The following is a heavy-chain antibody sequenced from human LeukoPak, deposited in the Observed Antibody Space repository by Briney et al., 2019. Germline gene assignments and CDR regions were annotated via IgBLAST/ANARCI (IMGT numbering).Heavy chain of an antibody. J-gene: IGHJ4*02. CDR3: ARRSGSYYYFDY. Sequence: ASVKVSCKAPGYTFTGYFMHWVRPAPGQGLEWMGWINPDSGYTNYAQKFQGRVTMTRDTSISTTYMELSRLRSDDTAVYYCARRSGSYYYFDYWGQGTLVTVSS. V-gene: IGHV1-2*02. CDR2: INPDSGYT. CDR1: GYTFTGYF. D-gene: IGHD1-26*01.